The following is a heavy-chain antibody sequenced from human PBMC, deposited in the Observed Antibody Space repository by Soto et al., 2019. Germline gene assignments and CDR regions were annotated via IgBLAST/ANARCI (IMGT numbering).Heavy chain of an antibody. V-gene: IGHV3-15*01. D-gene: IGHD4-17*01. Sequence: GGSLRLSCAASGFTFSNAWMSWVRQAPGKGLEWVGRIKRNTDGGTTDYAAPVQGRFTISRDDSKNTLYLQMDSLKIEDTAVYYCTTGMTTVTAGFDYWGPGTPVTVSS. J-gene: IGHJ4*02. CDR3: TTGMTTVTAGFDY. CDR1: GFTFSNAW. CDR2: IKRNTDGGTT.